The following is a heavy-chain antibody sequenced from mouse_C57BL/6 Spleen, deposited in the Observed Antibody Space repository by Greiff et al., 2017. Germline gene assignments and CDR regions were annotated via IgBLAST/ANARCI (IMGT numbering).Heavy chain of an antibody. Sequence: EVQVVESGPELVKPGASVKIPCKASGYTFTDYNMDWVKQSHGKSLEWIGDINPNNGGTIYNQKFKGKATLTVDKSSSTAYMELRSLTSEDTAVYYCARAGYYYGSRNFDYWGQGTTLTVSS. J-gene: IGHJ2*01. D-gene: IGHD1-1*01. CDR2: INPNNGGT. CDR3: ARAGYYYGSRNFDY. V-gene: IGHV1-18*01. CDR1: GYTFTDYN.